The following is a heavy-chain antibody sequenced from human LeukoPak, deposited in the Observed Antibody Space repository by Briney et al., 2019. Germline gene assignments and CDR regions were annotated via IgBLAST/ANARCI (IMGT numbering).Heavy chain of an antibody. CDR3: ARRSTIFGMVTAFDY. CDR1: GYSFTSHW. D-gene: IGHD3-3*01. CDR2: IHPGDSEI. Sequence: GESLKISCKGSGYSFTSHWIAWLRQLPGKGLEWMGIIHPGDSEITYSPSFQGRVTISADKSINTAYLQWSGLKASDTAMYYCARRSTIFGMVTAFDYWGQGTPVTVSS. J-gene: IGHJ4*02. V-gene: IGHV5-51*01.